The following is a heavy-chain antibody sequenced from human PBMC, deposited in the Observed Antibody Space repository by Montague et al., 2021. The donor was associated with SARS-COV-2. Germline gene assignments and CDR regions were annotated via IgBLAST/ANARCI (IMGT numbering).Heavy chain of an antibody. CDR3: VEIVGAADY. J-gene: IGHJ4*02. CDR1: GGSISSSSYY. CDR2: IYYTGST. D-gene: IGHD1-26*01. Sequence: SETLSLTCTVSGGSISSSSYYWGWIRQPPGKGLVWIGCIYYTGSTYYNPSLKSRVTISADTSKNQFSLKLSSVTAADTAVYYCVEIVGAADYWGQGTLVTVSS. V-gene: IGHV4-39*01.